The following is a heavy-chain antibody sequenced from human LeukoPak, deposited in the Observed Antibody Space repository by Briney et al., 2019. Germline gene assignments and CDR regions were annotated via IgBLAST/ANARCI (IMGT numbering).Heavy chain of an antibody. CDR3: ARVVPDCSGGSCYPSFDT. J-gene: IGHJ5*02. CDR1: GDSISYFY. Sequence: SETLSLTCSVSGDSISYFYWSWIRQAAGKGLEWIGRTSSSGNTDYNASLKSRVTISADTSKNQFSLKLSSVTAADTAVYFCARVVPDCSGGSCYPSFDTWGQGTLVTVSS. V-gene: IGHV4-4*07. D-gene: IGHD2-15*01. CDR2: TSSSGNT.